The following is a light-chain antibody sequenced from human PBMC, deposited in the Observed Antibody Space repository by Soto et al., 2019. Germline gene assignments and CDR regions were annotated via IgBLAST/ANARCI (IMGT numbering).Light chain of an antibody. J-gene: IGKJ1*01. CDR2: GAS. Sequence: DIPMTQSPSSVSSSVGDRVTISCRASHDVRSWLGWYQQKPGKAPYLLIYGASTLQSGVPSRFSGSGSGTDFPLTISSLQPEDFATYYCQQANGDPWTFGQGTKVEIK. CDR3: QQANGDPWT. CDR1: HDVRSW. V-gene: IGKV1-12*02.